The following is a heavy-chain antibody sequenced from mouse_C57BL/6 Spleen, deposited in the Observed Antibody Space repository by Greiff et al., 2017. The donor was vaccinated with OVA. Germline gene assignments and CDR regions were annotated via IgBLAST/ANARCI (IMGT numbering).Heavy chain of an antibody. CDR2: IYPGDGDT. Sequence: QVQLQQSGAELVKPGASVKISCKASGYAFSSYWMNWVKQRPGKGLEWIGQIYPGDGDTNYNGKFKGKATLTADKSSSTAYMRLSSLTSEDSAVYFCAREELGYAMDYWGQGTSVTVSS. V-gene: IGHV1-80*01. CDR1: GYAFSSYW. D-gene: IGHD4-1*01. J-gene: IGHJ4*01. CDR3: AREELGYAMDY.